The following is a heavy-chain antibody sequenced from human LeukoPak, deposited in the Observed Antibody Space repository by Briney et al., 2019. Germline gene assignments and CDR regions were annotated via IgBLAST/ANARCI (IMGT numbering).Heavy chain of an antibody. CDR1: GYTFTSYY. D-gene: IGHD3-22*01. V-gene: IGHV1-46*01. CDR2: INLSAGST. J-gene: IGHJ4*02. Sequence: GASVKVSCKASGYTFTSYYMNWVRQAPGQGLEWMGIINLSAGSTTYAQKFKGRVTMTRDTSTTTLYMELSSLRSEDTAVYFCARGGSSGYYQPIDYWGQGTLVTVSS. CDR3: ARGGSSGYYQPIDY.